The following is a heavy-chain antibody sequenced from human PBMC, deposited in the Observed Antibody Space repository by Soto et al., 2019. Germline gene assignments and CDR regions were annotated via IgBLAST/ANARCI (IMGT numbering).Heavy chain of an antibody. J-gene: IGHJ5*02. D-gene: IGHD2-21*01. Sequence: QVQLVESGGGVVQPGRSLRLSCAASGFTFSSYAMHWVRQAPGKGLAGVAVISYDGSNKYYADSVKGRFTISRDNSKNTLYLQMNSLRAEDTAVYYCARDESDGCYWPLLGWFDPWGQGTLVTVSS. CDR1: GFTFSSYA. CDR3: ARDESDGCYWPLLGWFDP. CDR2: ISYDGSNK. V-gene: IGHV3-30-3*01.